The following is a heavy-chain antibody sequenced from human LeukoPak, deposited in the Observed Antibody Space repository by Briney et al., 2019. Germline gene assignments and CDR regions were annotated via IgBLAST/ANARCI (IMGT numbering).Heavy chain of an antibody. CDR3: AKASVAIPQYCNS. J-gene: IGHJ5*02. CDR1: GFTFGNYA. Sequence: GGSLRLSCEASGFTFGNYAMNWVRQAPGKGLEWVSTISGTGSSTYYANSAKGRFTISRDNSKDTLFLQLNSLTAADTAMYFCAKASVAIPQYCNSWGQGTLVTVSS. D-gene: IGHD2-2*02. CDR2: ISGTGSST. V-gene: IGHV3-23*01.